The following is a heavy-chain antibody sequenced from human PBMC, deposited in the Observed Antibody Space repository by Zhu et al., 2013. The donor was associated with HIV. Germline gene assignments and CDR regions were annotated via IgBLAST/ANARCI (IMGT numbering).Heavy chain of an antibody. CDR1: GDTFSSSA. V-gene: IGHV1-46*01. J-gene: IGHJ4*02. D-gene: IGHD4-17*01. CDR2: INPSGGST. Sequence: QVQLVQSGAEVKRPGSSVKVSCKASGDTFSSSAISWVRQAPGQGLEWMGIINPSGGSTSYAQKFQGRVTMTRDTSTSTVYMELSSLRSEDTAVYYCARGMKILPYEGVTTWGQGTLVHRLL. CDR3: ARGMKILPYEGVTT.